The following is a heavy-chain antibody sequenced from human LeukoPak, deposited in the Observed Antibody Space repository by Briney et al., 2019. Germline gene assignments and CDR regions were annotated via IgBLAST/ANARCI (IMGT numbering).Heavy chain of an antibody. CDR2: IYSDGST. CDR1: GFTFSSNY. J-gene: IGHJ4*02. V-gene: IGHV3-53*01. CDR3: AKDRLTAYDSSGYRPIAYFHY. Sequence: GGSLRLSCAASGFTFSSNYMSWVRQAPGKGLEWVSEIYSDGSTYYADSVKGRFTISRDNSKNTLYLPMNNLRAEDTAVYYCAKDRLTAYDSSGYRPIAYFHYWGQGTLVTVS. D-gene: IGHD3-22*01.